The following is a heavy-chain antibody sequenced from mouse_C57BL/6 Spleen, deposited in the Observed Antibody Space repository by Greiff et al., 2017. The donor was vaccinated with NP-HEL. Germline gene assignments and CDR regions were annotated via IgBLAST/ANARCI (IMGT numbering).Heavy chain of an antibody. CDR1: GYTFTSYW. D-gene: IGHD1-1*01. Sequence: QVQLKQPGAELVKPGASVKLSCKASGYTFTSYWMHWVKQRPGQGLEWIGMIHPNSGSANYNEKFKSKATLTVDKSSSTAYMQRSSLTSEDSAVYYCARGGTTVVALDYWGQGTTLTVSS. CDR3: ARGGTTVVALDY. CDR2: IHPNSGSA. V-gene: IGHV1-64*01. J-gene: IGHJ2*01.